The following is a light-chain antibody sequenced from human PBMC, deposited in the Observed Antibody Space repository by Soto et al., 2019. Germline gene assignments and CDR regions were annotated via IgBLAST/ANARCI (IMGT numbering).Light chain of an antibody. CDR3: QQYATSPLT. CDR1: QSVTGH. Sequence: IVLTQSPGTLSWSPGERATLSCRASQSVTGHLAWYQQKPGQAPRLLIYGASNSATGIADRFSGSGSGTDFTLTISRLEPEDSAVYYCQQYATSPLTFGGGTKVEMK. J-gene: IGKJ4*01. V-gene: IGKV3-20*01. CDR2: GAS.